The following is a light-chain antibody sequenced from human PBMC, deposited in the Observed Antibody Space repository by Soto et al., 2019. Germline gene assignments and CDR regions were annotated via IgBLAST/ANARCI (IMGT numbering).Light chain of an antibody. CDR3: SSYAGSNNFV. J-gene: IGLJ2*01. Sequence: QSALTQPPSASGSPGQSVTISCTGTSSDVGGYNYVSWYQQHPGKAPKLMIYEVSKRPSGVPDRFSGSKSGNTASLTVSGLQAEAEADYYCSSYAGSNNFVFGGGTKVTVL. CDR1: SSDVGGYNY. V-gene: IGLV2-8*01. CDR2: EVS.